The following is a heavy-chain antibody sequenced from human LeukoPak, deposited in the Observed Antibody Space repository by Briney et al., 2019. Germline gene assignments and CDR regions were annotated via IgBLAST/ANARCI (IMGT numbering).Heavy chain of an antibody. CDR1: GFTVSSNY. J-gene: IGHJ4*02. CDR3: AKNEYDYSNYVDY. D-gene: IGHD4-11*01. CDR2: IYSGGST. V-gene: IGHV3-53*01. Sequence: GGSLRLSCAASGFTVSSNYMSWVRQAPGKGLEWVSVIYSGGSTYYADSVKGHFTISRDNSKNTLYLQMNSLRAADTAVYYCAKNEYDYSNYVDYWGQGTLVTVSS.